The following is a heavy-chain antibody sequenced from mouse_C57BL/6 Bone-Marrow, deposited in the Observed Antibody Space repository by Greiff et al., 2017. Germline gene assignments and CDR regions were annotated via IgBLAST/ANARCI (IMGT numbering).Heavy chain of an antibody. CDR2: INPSNGGT. Sequence: QVQLQQSGTELVKPGASVKLSCKASGYTFTSYWMHWVKQRPGQGLEWIGNINPSNGGTNYNEKFKSKATLTVDKSSSTAYMQLSSLTSEDSAVYYWAREDYYGSSSLFDYWGQGTTLTVSS. CDR3: AREDYYGSSSLFDY. V-gene: IGHV1-53*01. J-gene: IGHJ2*01. D-gene: IGHD1-1*01. CDR1: GYTFTSYW.